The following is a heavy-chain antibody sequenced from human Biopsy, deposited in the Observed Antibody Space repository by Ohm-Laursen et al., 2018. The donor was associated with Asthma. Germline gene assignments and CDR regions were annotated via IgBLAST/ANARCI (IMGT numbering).Heavy chain of an antibody. J-gene: IGHJ4*02. CDR1: GFTFRAHA. V-gene: IGHV3-23*01. CDR3: AKDRSGTWYGFDY. D-gene: IGHD6-13*01. CDR2: ISGNSGIT. Sequence: RLSCAASGFTFRAHAMSWVRQAPGKGLEWVSTISGNSGITYYADSVKGRFTISRDNSQNTLYLHMDSLSAEDTAVYYCAKDRSGTWYGFDYWGQGTLVTVSS.